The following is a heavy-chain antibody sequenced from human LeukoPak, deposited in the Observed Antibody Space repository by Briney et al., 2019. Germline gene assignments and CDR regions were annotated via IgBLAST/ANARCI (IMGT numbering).Heavy chain of an antibody. V-gene: IGHV1-69*06. D-gene: IGHD6-19*01. CDR2: IIPIFDTT. J-gene: IGHJ5*02. CDR1: GGTFSNYG. Sequence: SVKVSCKASGGTFSNYGISWVRQAPGQGLEWMGAIIPIFDTTNYAQKFQGRVTITADKSTSTAHMELSSLRSEDTAVYYCAKARYSTGWYWWFDPWGQGALVTVSS. CDR3: AKARYSTGWYWWFDP.